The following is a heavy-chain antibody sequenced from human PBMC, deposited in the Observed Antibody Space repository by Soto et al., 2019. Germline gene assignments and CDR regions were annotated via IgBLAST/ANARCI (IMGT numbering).Heavy chain of an antibody. CDR3: ASRLHDYGDLEVDY. Sequence: SETLSLTCTVSGGSISSGDYYWSWIRQPPGKGLEWIGYIYYSGSTYYNPSLKSRVTISVDTSKNQFSLKLSSVTAADTAVYYCASRLHDYGDLEVDYWGQGTLVTVSS. CDR2: IYYSGST. D-gene: IGHD4-17*01. J-gene: IGHJ4*02. V-gene: IGHV4-30-4*01. CDR1: GGSISSGDYY.